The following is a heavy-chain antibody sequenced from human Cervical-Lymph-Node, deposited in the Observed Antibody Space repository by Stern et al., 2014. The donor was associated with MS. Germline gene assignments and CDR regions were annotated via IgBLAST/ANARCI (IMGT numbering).Heavy chain of an antibody. CDR3: ARMMQHLAGDAFDV. CDR1: GFSLSNARMG. Sequence: QVTLRESGPVLAKPTETLTLTCTVSGFSLSNARMGVSWIRQPPGQALEWLAPIFSTDEKSYSTSLKGRLTISKDTSKRQVVLTMTHMDPVDTATYYCARMMQHLAGDAFDVWGQGTMVTVSS. J-gene: IGHJ3*01. V-gene: IGHV2-26*01. CDR2: IFSTDEK.